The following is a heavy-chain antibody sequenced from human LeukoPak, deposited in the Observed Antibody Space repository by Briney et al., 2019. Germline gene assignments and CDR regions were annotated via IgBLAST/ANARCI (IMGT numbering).Heavy chain of an antibody. CDR2: IYYSGST. V-gene: IGHV4-39*01. J-gene: IGHJ3*02. D-gene: IGHD1-26*01. Sequence: SETLSLTCAVYGGSFSSYYWGWIRQPPGKGLEWIGSIYYSGSTYYNPSLKSRVTISVDTSKNQFSLKLSSVTAADTAVYYCATPYSDAFHIWGQGTMVTVSS. CDR3: ATPYSDAFHI. CDR1: GGSFSSYY.